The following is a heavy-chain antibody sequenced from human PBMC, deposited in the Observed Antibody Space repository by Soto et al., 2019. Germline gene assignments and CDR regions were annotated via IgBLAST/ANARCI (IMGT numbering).Heavy chain of an antibody. J-gene: IGHJ4*02. CDR2: IWYDGSTT. CDR1: GFTFNNYG. D-gene: IGHD2-8*01. Sequence: PGGSLRLSCAACGFTFNNYGMHWVRQAPGKGMQWVAVIWYDGSTTYYADSVKGRFTISRDNSENTLFLQMNSLRAEDTAVYYCARDLYCTNNICYRSPGYWGQGTLATVSS. V-gene: IGHV3-33*01. CDR3: ARDLYCTNNICYRSPGY.